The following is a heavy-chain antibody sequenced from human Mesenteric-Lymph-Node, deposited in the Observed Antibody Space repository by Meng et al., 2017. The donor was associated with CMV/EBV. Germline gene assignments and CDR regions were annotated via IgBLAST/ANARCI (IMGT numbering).Heavy chain of an antibody. D-gene: IGHD3-16*01. V-gene: IGHV1-2*06. CDR3: ARDPGTGGNYFDY. J-gene: IGHJ4*02. CDR1: GYTFTGYY. CDR2: INPHSGDT. Sequence: KASGYTFTGYYLHRVRQAPGQGLEWMGRINPHSGDTNFAQRFQGRVTMTRDTTISTAYMELSRLRSDDTAVYYCARDPGTGGNYFDYWGQGTLVPSPQ.